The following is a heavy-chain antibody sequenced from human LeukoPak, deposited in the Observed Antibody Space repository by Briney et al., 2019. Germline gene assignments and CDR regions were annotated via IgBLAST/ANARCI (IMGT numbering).Heavy chain of an antibody. CDR2: ISYDGSNK. J-gene: IGHJ5*02. CDR1: GFTFSSYG. CDR3: AKDRSYSSGWYGNWFAP. D-gene: IGHD6-19*01. V-gene: IGHV3-30*18. Sequence: GRSLRLSCAASGFTFSSYGMHWVRQAPGKGLEWVAVISYDGSNKYYADSVKGRFTISRDNSKNTLYLQMNSLRAEDTAVYYCAKDRSYSSGWYGNWFAPWGQGTLVAVSS.